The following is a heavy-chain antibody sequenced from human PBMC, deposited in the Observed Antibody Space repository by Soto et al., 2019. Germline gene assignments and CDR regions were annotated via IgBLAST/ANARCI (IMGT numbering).Heavy chain of an antibody. CDR3: ARAVRGVIIPFDY. CDR1: GYTFTGYY. D-gene: IGHD3-10*02. CDR2: INPNSGGT. J-gene: IGHJ4*02. V-gene: IGHV1-2*04. Sequence: GASVKVSCKASGYTFTGYYMHWVRQAPGQGLEWMGWINPNSGGTNYAQKFQGWVTMTRDTSISTAYMELSRLRSDDTAVYYCARAVRGVIIPFDYWGQGTLVTVSS.